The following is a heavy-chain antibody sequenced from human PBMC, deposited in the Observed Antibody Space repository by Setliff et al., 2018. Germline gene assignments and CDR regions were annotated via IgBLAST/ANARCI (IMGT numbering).Heavy chain of an antibody. CDR1: GFTFSRYW. CDR2: INPDGSIT. V-gene: IGHV3-74*01. Sequence: GGSLRLSCAASGFTFSRYWMYWVRQVPGKGLVWVSRINPDGSITNYADSVRGRFTISSDNAKNTLYLQMNSLRAEDTAVYFCASIDWGENFYNTDVWGKGTTVTVSS. D-gene: IGHD7-27*01. J-gene: IGHJ6*03. CDR3: ASIDWGENFYNTDV.